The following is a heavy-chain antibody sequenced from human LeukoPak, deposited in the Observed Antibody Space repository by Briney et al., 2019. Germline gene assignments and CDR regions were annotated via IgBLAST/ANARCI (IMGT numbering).Heavy chain of an antibody. V-gene: IGHV1-18*01. CDR2: ISAYNGDT. CDR1: GYTFTSYG. J-gene: IGHJ6*02. D-gene: IGHD3-3*01. CDR3: ARAEWHGMDV. Sequence: ASVKVSCKASGYTFTSYGISWVRQAPGQGLEWVGWISAYNGDTNYAQKLQDRVTMTTDTSTRTAYLELRSLRSEDTAVYYCARAEWHGMDVWGQGTTVTVSS.